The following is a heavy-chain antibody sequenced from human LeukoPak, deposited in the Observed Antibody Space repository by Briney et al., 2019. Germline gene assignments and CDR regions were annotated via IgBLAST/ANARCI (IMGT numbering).Heavy chain of an antibody. CDR3: ARNVITAGYYMDV. J-gene: IGHJ6*03. Sequence: SETLSLTCTVSGGSITSHYYSWIRQPPGKGLEWIGDMYYSGITNYNPSLKTRVTLSVDTSKNQFSLKLSSVTAADTAVYYWARNVITAGYYMDVGGKGTTVTVSS. CDR1: GGSITSHY. V-gene: IGHV4-59*11. D-gene: IGHD3-16*02. CDR2: MYYSGIT.